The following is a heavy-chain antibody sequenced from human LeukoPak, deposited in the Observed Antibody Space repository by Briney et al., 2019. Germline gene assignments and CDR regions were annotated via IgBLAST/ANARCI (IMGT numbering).Heavy chain of an antibody. CDR3: ARQAKAADGLLLFDP. CDR1: GYSFTSYW. V-gene: IGHV5-51*01. Sequence: GESLKISCKGSGYSFTSYWIGWVRQMPGKGLEWMGIIYPGDSDTRYSPSFQGQVTISADKSISTAYLQWSSLKASDTAMYYCARQAKAADGLLLFDPWGQGTLVTVSS. D-gene: IGHD6-25*01. J-gene: IGHJ5*02. CDR2: IYPGDSDT.